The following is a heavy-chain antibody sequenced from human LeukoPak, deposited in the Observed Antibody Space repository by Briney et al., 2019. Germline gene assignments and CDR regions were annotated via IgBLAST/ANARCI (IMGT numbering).Heavy chain of an antibody. Sequence: PSETLSLTCTVSGGSISSYYWSWIRQPPGKGLEWIGYIYYSGSTNYNPSLKSRVTISVDTSKNQFSLKLSSVTAADTAVYYCARVGYSGSSSAFDIWGQGTMVTVSS. J-gene: IGHJ3*02. CDR1: GGSISSYY. D-gene: IGHD6-6*01. CDR3: ARVGYSGSSSAFDI. V-gene: IGHV4-59*01. CDR2: IYYSGST.